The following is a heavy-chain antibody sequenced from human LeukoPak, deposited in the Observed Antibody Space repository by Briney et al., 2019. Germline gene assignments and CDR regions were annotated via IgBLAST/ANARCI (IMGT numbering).Heavy chain of an antibody. J-gene: IGHJ4*02. Sequence: PGGSLRLSCAASGFTFSNYEMNWVRQAPGKGLEWVSYINRSGTSTYYADSVKGRFTISRDNAKNSLYLQMNSLRAEDTAVYYCAREGGGNNYYWGQGTLVTVSS. CDR1: GFTFSNYE. V-gene: IGHV3-48*03. CDR2: INRSGTST. D-gene: IGHD5-24*01. CDR3: AREGGGNNYY.